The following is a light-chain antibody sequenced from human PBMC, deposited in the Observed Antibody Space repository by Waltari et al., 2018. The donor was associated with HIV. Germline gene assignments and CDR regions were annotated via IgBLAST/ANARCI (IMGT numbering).Light chain of an antibody. V-gene: IGLV3-1*01. CDR3: QAWGSTTSGV. CDR2: QDH. Sequence: SYEVTQPPSVAVSPGQTATITCSGHELGDKYTCWYQHKPGQSPLLVIYQDHKRPSGIPDRFSGSSSGHTATLTISGSLPMDEADYYCQAWGSTTSGVFGRGTKLTVL. CDR1: ELGDKY. J-gene: IGLJ2*01.